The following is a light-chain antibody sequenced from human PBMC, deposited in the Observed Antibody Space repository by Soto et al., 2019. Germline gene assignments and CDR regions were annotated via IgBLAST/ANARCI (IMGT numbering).Light chain of an antibody. CDR2: DVG. CDR1: TSDVGGYNY. Sequence: QSALTQPRSVSGSPGQSVTISCTGTTSDVGGYNYVSWYQHHPGKAPKVMIFDVGERPSGVPDRFSGSKSGNTASLTISGLQAEDEADYYCCSYAGSYTVVFGGGTQLTVL. CDR3: CSYAGSYTVV. J-gene: IGLJ2*01. V-gene: IGLV2-11*01.